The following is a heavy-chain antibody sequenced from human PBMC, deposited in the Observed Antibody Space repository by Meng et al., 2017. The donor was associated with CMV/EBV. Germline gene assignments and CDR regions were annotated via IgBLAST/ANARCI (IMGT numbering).Heavy chain of an antibody. Sequence: LQGWGPGLLKPSETLSLPCTVSGGSNSSSSYYWGWIRQPPGKGLEWIGSIYYSGSTYYNPSLKSRVTISVDTSKNQFSLKLSSVTAADTAVYYCARGGIAAAGLHWGQGTLVTVSS. CDR3: ARGGIAAAGLH. CDR2: IYYSGST. D-gene: IGHD6-13*01. V-gene: IGHV4-39*07. J-gene: IGHJ4*02. CDR1: GGSNSSSSYY.